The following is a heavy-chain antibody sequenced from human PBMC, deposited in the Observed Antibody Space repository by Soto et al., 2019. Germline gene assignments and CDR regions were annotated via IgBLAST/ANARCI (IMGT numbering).Heavy chain of an antibody. J-gene: IGHJ4*02. CDR1: GGSISSYY. CDR2: IYYSGST. V-gene: IGHV4-59*01. D-gene: IGHD1-1*01. CDR3: ARGYSTGTTDANFGY. Sequence: SETLSLTCTVSGGSISSYYWSWIRQPPGKGLEWIGYIYYSGSTNYNPSLKSRVTISVDTSKNQFSLKLSSVTAADTAVYYCARGYSTGTTDANFGYWGQGTLVTVSS.